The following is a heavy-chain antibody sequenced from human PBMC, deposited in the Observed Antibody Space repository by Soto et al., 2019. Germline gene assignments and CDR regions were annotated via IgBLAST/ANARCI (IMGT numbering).Heavy chain of an antibody. D-gene: IGHD6-13*01. Sequence: EVQLVESGGGLVKPGGSLRLSCAASGFTFSSYSMNWVRQAPGKGLEWVSSISSSSSYIYYADSVKGRFTISRDNAKNSLYLQMNSLRAEDTAVYYCARGSYSSSWYVGLVLGYWGQGTLVTVSS. V-gene: IGHV3-21*01. CDR1: GFTFSSYS. CDR2: ISSSSSYI. CDR3: ARGSYSSSWYVGLVLGY. J-gene: IGHJ4*02.